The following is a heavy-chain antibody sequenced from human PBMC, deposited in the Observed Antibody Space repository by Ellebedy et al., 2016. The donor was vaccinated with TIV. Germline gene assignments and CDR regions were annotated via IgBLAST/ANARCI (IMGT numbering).Heavy chain of an antibody. CDR3: AKDRYHNSGSYFDY. J-gene: IGHJ4*02. V-gene: IGHV3-30*02. Sequence: GESLKISXTASGFIFNIYGMHWVRQAPGKGLEWVALTPFDGSSKYYANSVKGRFTISRDNSKNTLYLQMHSLRTEDTAVYYCAKDRYHNSGSYFDYWGQGTLVTVSS. D-gene: IGHD3-22*01. CDR1: GFIFNIYG. CDR2: TPFDGSSK.